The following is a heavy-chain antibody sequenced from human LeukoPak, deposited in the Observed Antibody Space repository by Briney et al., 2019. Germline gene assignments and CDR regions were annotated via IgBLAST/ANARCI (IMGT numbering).Heavy chain of an antibody. CDR3: ARDYYGSGSSIDY. V-gene: IGHV7-4-1*02. CDR2: VNTNTGNP. Sequence: ASVKVSCKASGYTFTSYGISWVRQAPGQGLEWMGWVNTNTGNPTYAQGFTGRFVFSLDTSVSTAYLQISSLKAEDTAVYYCARDYYGSGSSIDYWGQGTLVTVSS. CDR1: GYTFTSYG. J-gene: IGHJ4*02. D-gene: IGHD3-10*01.